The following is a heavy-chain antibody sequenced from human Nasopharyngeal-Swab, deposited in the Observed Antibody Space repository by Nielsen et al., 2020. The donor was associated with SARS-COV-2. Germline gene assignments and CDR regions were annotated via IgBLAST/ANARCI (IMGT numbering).Heavy chain of an antibody. CDR1: GFTFSSYA. J-gene: IGHJ4*02. CDR2: ISGSGGST. V-gene: IGHV3-23*01. Sequence: GESLKISCAASGFTFSSYAMSWVRQAPGKGLEWVSAISGSGGSTYYADSVKGRFTISRDNSKNTLYLQMNSLRAEDTAIYYCAKGSTAHYYFDYWAQGTLVTVSS. CDR3: AKGSTAHYYFDY. D-gene: IGHD2-21*02.